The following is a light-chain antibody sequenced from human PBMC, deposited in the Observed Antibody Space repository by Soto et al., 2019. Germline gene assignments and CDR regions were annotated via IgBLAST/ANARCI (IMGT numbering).Light chain of an antibody. V-gene: IGLV2-23*01. CDR1: SSDVGSYNL. CDR2: EGS. Sequence: SVLTQPASVSGSPGQSITISCTGTSSDVGSYNLVSWYQQHPGKAPKLMIYEGSKRPSGVSNRFSGSKSGNTASLTISGLQAEDEADYYCCSYAGSSTYVFGTGTEVTVL. J-gene: IGLJ1*01. CDR3: CSYAGSSTYV.